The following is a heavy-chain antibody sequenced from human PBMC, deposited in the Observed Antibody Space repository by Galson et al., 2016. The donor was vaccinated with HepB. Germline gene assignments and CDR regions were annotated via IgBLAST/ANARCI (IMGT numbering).Heavy chain of an antibody. CDR3: ARRSDSLLVVTGDC. V-gene: IGHV3-66*02. CDR2: IYSGGST. D-gene: IGHD2-8*02. J-gene: IGHJ4*02. Sequence: SLRLSCAASGFTVSSNYMTWVRQAPGKGPEWVSVIYSGGSTSYADSVKGRFTISRDSSKNTLYLQMNSLRPEDTAVYYCARRSDSLLVVTGDCWGQGTLVTASS. CDR1: GFTVSSNY.